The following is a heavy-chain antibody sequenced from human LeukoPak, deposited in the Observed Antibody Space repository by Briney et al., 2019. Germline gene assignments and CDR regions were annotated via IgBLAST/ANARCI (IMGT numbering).Heavy chain of an antibody. Sequence: SETLSLTCTVSGGSISSYYWSWIRQPPGKGLEWIGYIYYSGSTNYNPSLKSRVTISVDTSKNQFSLKLSSVTAADTALYYCARTIAVAGISDWFDPWGQGTLVTVSS. J-gene: IGHJ5*02. CDR1: GGSISSYY. D-gene: IGHD6-13*01. V-gene: IGHV4-59*01. CDR2: IYYSGST. CDR3: ARTIAVAGISDWFDP.